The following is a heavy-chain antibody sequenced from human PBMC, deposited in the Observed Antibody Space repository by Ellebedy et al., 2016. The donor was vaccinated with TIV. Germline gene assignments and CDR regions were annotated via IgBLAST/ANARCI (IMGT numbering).Heavy chain of an antibody. V-gene: IGHV3-23*01. CDR1: GFTFSNAW. CDR2: ISGRGEST. Sequence: PGGSLRLSCAASGFTFSNAWMSWVRQPPGKGLEWVSTISGRGESTFAADSVKGRFTISRDFSKRTVYLQMNSLRVEDTAVYFCATRGHSIGWFADWGQGTLVTVSS. J-gene: IGHJ5*02. CDR3: ATRGHSIGWFAD. D-gene: IGHD3-22*01.